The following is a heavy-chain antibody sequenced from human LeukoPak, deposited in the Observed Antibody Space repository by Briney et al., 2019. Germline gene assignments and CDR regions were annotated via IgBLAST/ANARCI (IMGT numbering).Heavy chain of an antibody. CDR1: GGSISSYY. J-gene: IGHJ4*02. D-gene: IGHD1-26*01. CDR3: ARKRVGATAFDY. V-gene: IGHV4-59*01. CDR2: IYYSGST. Sequence: SETLSLACTVSGGSISSYYWSWIRQPPGKGLEWIGYIYYSGSTNYNPSLKSRVTISVDTSKNQFSLKLSSVTAADTAVYYCARKRVGATAFDYWGQGTLVTVSS.